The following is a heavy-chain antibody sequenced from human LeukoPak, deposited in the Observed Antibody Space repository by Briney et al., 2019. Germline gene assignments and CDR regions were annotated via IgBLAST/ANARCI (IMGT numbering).Heavy chain of an antibody. CDR3: AKRGDCSGGSCYSPIDY. V-gene: IGHV1-46*01. Sequence: ASVKVSCKASESTFTSNYMHWVRQAPGQGLEWMGIISPSGGSTSYAQKFQGRVTMTRDTSTSTVYMELRSLRSEDTAVYYCAKRGDCSGGSCYSPIDYWGQGTLVTVSS. CDR2: ISPSGGST. D-gene: IGHD2-15*01. J-gene: IGHJ4*02. CDR1: ESTFTSNY.